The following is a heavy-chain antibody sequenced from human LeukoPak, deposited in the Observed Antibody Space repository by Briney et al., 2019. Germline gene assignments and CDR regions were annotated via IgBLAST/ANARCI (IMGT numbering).Heavy chain of an antibody. CDR2: LYSGGST. CDR1: GFTVSSNY. V-gene: IGHV3-53*04. CDR3: GRGGPLQH. Sequence: SGGSLRLSCAASGFTVSSNYMNWVRQAPGKGLDWVSVLYSGGSTYYADSVKGRFTISRHNSKNTLYLQMNSLRTEDTAVYYCGRGGPLQHWGKGTLVTVSS. J-gene: IGHJ1*01.